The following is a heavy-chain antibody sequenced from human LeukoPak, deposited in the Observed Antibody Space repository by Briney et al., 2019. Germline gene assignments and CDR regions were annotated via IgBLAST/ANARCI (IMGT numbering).Heavy chain of an antibody. V-gene: IGHV3-43*01. D-gene: IGHD3-10*01. CDR2: ISWDGGST. CDR3: ARDPSPVRRAGYYYYYMDV. CDR1: GFTSDDYT. Sequence: PGGSLRLSCAASGFTSDDYTMHWDRQAPGKGLEWVSLISWDGGSTYYADSVKGRFTISRDNSENSLYLQMNSLRTEDTALYYCARDPSPVRRAGYYYYYMDVWGKGTTVTVSS. J-gene: IGHJ6*03.